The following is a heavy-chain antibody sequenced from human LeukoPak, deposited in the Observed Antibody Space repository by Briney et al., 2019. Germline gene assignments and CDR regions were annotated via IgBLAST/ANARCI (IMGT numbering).Heavy chain of an antibody. CDR2: LSTQMTT. CDR3: ARLYGDYGYYFDY. CDR1: ISSYY. Sequence: SATLSLTCTVYISSYYWSWIRHPAGQGLEWIGRLSTQMTTNDNPSLKGRVTMSGDTSENQFSVKLSSVTAADTAVYYCARLYGDYGYYFDYWGQGTLVTVSS. J-gene: IGHJ4*02. V-gene: IGHV4-4*07. D-gene: IGHD4-17*01.